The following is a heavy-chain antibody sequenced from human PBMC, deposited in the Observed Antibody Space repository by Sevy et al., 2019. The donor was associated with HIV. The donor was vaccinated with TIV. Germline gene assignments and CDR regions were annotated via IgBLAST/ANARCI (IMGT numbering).Heavy chain of an antibody. J-gene: IGHJ6*02. Sequence: GESLKISCAVSGFTLTSYAMNWVRQAPGKGLEWVANIKKDGSEKYYVDSVKGRFTISRDNAKNSLFLQMNSLRAEDTGLYYCARDCSSTSCLWGLDVWGQGTTVTVSS. V-gene: IGHV3-7*03. CDR3: ARDCSSTSCLWGLDV. D-gene: IGHD2-2*01. CDR2: IKKDGSEK. CDR1: GFTLTSYA.